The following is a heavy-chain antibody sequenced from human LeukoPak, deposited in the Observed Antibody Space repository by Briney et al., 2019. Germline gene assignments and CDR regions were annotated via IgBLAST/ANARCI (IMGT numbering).Heavy chain of an antibody. CDR2: IRYDGSNK. J-gene: IGHJ5*02. V-gene: IGHV3-30*02. D-gene: IGHD3-22*01. CDR1: GFTFSSYG. CDR3: HSSGYVIPPP. Sequence: LGGSLRLSCAASGFTFSSYGMHWVRQAPGKGLEWVAFIRYDGSNKYYADSVKGRFTISRDNSKNTLYLQMNSLRAEDTAVYYRHSSGYVIPPPWGQGTLVTVSS.